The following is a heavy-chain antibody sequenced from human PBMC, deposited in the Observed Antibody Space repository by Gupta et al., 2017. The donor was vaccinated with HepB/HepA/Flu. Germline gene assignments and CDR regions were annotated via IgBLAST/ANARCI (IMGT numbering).Heavy chain of an antibody. CDR2: INHSGST. V-gene: IGHV4-34*01. Sequence: QVQLQQWGAGLLKPSETLSLTCAVYGGSFSGYYWSWIRQPPGKGLEWIGEINHSGSTNYNPSLKSRVTISVDTSKNQLSMKLSSVTAADTAVYYCARAKPPLDYWGQGTLVTVSS. J-gene: IGHJ4*02. CDR1: GGSFSGYY. D-gene: IGHD1-14*01. CDR3: ARAKPPLDY.